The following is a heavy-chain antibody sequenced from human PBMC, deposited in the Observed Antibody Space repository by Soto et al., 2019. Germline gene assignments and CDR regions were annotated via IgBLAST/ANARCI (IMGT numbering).Heavy chain of an antibody. CDR3: ARDVNFGPPCSSCFVY. Sequence: SETLSLTCNVSGGSVSSGSYYWSWIRQPPGKGLEWIGYMYYSGSTTYNPSLKSRVTISIDTSKNQFSLKLSSVTAADTAVYYCARDVNFGPPCSSCFVYWCPGTLVTV. CDR1: GGSVSSGSYY. V-gene: IGHV4-61*01. J-gene: IGHJ4*02. D-gene: IGHD2-15*01. CDR2: MYYSGST.